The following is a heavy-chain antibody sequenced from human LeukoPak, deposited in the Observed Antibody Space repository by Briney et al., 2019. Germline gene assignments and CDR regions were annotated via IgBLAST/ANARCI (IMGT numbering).Heavy chain of an antibody. CDR1: GGSISSSSYY. CDR2: IHYSGST. D-gene: IGHD4/OR15-4a*01. J-gene: IGHJ6*02. Sequence: SETLSLTCTVSGGSISSSSYYWGWIRQPPGKGLEWIGSIHYSGSTNYNPSLKSRVTISVDTSKNQFSLKLSSVTAADTAVYYCARRSMVRTVGYYYGMDVWGQGTTVTVSS. CDR3: ARRSMVRTVGYYYGMDV. V-gene: IGHV4-39*07.